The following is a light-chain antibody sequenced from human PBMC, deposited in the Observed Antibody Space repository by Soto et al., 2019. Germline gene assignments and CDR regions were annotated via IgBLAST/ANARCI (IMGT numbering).Light chain of an antibody. CDR2: EVG. V-gene: IGLV2-14*01. CDR3: SSYTSSNTLG. CDR1: ISDVDDYNY. J-gene: IGLJ2*01. Sequence: QSALTQPASVSGSPGQSITISCTGTISDVDDYNYVSWYHQHPGKAPKLILYEVGNRPSGVSNRFSGSKSGNTASLTISGLQAEDEDDYCCSSYTSSNTLGFGGGTKVTVL.